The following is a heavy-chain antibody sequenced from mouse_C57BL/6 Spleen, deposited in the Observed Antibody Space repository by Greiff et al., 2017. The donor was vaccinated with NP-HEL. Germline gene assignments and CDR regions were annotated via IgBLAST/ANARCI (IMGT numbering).Heavy chain of an antibody. CDR2: ISYDGSN. V-gene: IGHV3-6*01. CDR3: ARDGDYDGTLDY. CDR1: GYSITSGYY. J-gene: IGHJ2*01. Sequence: EVQVVESGPGLVKPSQSLSLTCSVTGYSITSGYYWNWIRQFPGNKLEWMGYISYDGSNNYNPSLKNRISITRDTSKNQFFLKLNSVTTEDTATYYCARDGDYDGTLDYWGQGTTLTVSS. D-gene: IGHD2-4*01.